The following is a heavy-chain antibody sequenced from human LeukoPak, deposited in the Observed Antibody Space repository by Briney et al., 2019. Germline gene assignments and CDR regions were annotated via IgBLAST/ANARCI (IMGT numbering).Heavy chain of an antibody. D-gene: IGHD3-22*01. Sequence: PGGSLRLSCAASGFTFSSYAMSWVRQAPGKGLEWVSAISGSGGSTYYADSVKGRFTISRDNSKNTLYLQMNSLRAEDTAVYYCAKVRHRETLRITMIVAVIDFDYWGQGTLVTVSS. V-gene: IGHV3-23*01. J-gene: IGHJ4*02. CDR2: ISGSGGST. CDR3: AKVRHRETLRITMIVAVIDFDY. CDR1: GFTFSSYA.